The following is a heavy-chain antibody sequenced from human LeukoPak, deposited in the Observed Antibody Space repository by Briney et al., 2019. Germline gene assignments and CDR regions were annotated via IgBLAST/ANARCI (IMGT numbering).Heavy chain of an antibody. V-gene: IGHV3-33*01. CDR1: GFTFSDYG. J-gene: IGHJ4*02. D-gene: IGHD3-10*01. CDR3: VRASGSFDY. Sequence: PGGALRLSCAASGFTFSDYGIHWVRQAPGKGLEWVAVIWSDGSNKYYADSVKGRFTISTESSKITLYLRMNSLRVEDTAVYYCVRASGSFDYWGQGTLVTVSS. CDR2: IWSDGSNK.